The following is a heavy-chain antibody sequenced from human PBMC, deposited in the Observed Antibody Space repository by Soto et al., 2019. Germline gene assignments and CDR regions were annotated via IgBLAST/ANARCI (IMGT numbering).Heavy chain of an antibody. Sequence: QVQLVQSGAEVKKPGSSVKVSCKASGGTISSYAISWVRQAPGQGLEWMGGIIPIFGTANYAQKFQGRVTITADESTSTAYMELSSLRSEDTAVYYCARDLVAAMFLGMDVWGQGTTVTVSS. J-gene: IGHJ6*02. D-gene: IGHD2-2*01. CDR1: GGTISSYA. V-gene: IGHV1-69*12. CDR3: ARDLVAAMFLGMDV. CDR2: IIPIFGTA.